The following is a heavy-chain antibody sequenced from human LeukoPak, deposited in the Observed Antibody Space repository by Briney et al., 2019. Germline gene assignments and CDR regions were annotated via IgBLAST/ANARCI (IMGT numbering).Heavy chain of an antibody. CDR2: IRSKTDGGTT. V-gene: IGHV3-15*01. CDR1: GFTLSDAW. Sequence: PGGSLRLSCAASGFTLSDAWMSWVRQAPGKGLEWVGRIRSKTDGGTTDYAAPVKGRFTISRDDSKNTLYLQMNSLKTEDTAVYYCTTGAPIRNYHGMDVWGQGTTVTVSS. D-gene: IGHD3-9*01. CDR3: TTGAPIRNYHGMDV. J-gene: IGHJ6*02.